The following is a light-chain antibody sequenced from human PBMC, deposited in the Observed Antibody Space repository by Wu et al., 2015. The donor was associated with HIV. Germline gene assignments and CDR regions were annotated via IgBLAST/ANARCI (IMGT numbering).Light chain of an antibody. Sequence: EIEVTQSPAILYVSPGERATLSCRASQSVSTYLAWYQQKPGQAPRLLIYDSSNRATGIPARFSGSGSGTDFTLTINSLDPEDFAVYYCQQRSNWPWTFGQGTNVEIK. CDR2: DSS. J-gene: IGKJ1*01. CDR3: QQRSNWPWT. CDR1: QSVSTY. V-gene: IGKV3-11*01.